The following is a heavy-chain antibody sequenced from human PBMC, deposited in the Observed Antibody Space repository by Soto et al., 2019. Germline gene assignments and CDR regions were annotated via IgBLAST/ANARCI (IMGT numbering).Heavy chain of an antibody. J-gene: IGHJ5*02. CDR3: AISLTGYSSSWYGNWFDP. CDR1: GGSISSSSYY. CDR2: IYYSGST. V-gene: IGHV4-39*01. D-gene: IGHD6-13*01. Sequence: QLQLQESGPGLVKPSETLSLTCTVSGGSISSSSYYWGWIRQPPGKGLEWIGSIYYSGSTYYNPSLKSRVTISVDTSKNQFSLKLSSVTAADTAVYYCAISLTGYSSSWYGNWFDPWGQGTLVTVSS.